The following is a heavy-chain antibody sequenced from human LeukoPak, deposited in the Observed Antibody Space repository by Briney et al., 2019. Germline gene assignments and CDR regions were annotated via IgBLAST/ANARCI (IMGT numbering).Heavy chain of an antibody. J-gene: IGHJ3*02. CDR1: GYTFTGYY. CDR3: ARTTDRHNYGDYVDAFDI. V-gene: IGHV1-2*02. Sequence: GASVKVSCKASGYTFTGYYMHWVRQAPGQGLEWMGWINPNSGGTNYAQKFQGRVTMTRDTSISTAYMELSRLRSDDTAVYYCARTTDRHNYGDYVDAFDIWGQGTMVTVSS. D-gene: IGHD4-17*01. CDR2: INPNSGGT.